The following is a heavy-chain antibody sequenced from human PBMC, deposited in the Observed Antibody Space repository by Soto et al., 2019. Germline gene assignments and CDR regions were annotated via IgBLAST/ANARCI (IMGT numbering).Heavy chain of an antibody. CDR2: IYYSGST. CDR3: ARVTGYYDSSGYYGNHYYYYGMDV. Sequence: SSETLSLTCTVSGGSVSSGSYYWSWIRQPPGKGLEWIGYIYYSGSTNYNPSLKSRVTISVDTSKNQFSLKLSSVTAADTAVYYCARVTGYYDSSGYYGNHYYYYGMDVWGQGTTVTVSS. CDR1: GGSVSSGSYY. J-gene: IGHJ6*02. V-gene: IGHV4-61*01. D-gene: IGHD3-22*01.